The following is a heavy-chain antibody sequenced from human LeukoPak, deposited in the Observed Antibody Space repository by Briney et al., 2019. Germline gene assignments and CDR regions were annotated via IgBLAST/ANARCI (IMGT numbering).Heavy chain of an antibody. J-gene: IGHJ4*02. CDR3: AKDSAQNYYDSSGFPDY. CDR2: ITDSGRKT. D-gene: IGHD3-22*01. Sequence: GGSLRLSCAASGLTFSNYAMNWVRQASGRGLEWVSGITDSGRKTYYADSVKGRFSISRDNSKNTLYLQMNSLRAEDTAVYYCAKDSAQNYYDSSGFPDYWGQGTLVTVSS. CDR1: GLTFSNYA. V-gene: IGHV3-23*01.